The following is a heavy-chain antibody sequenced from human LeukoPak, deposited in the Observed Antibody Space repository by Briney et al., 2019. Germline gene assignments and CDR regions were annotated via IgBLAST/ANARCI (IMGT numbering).Heavy chain of an antibody. D-gene: IGHD3-22*01. Sequence: PSETLSLTCTVSGGSISSYYWSWIRQPPGKGLEWIGYIYYSGSTYYNPSLKSRVAISVDTSKNQFSLKLSSVTAADTAVYYCARVPYYYDSGGYSYRWFDYWGQGTLVTVSS. V-gene: IGHV4-59*08. CDR3: ARVPYYYDSGGYSYRWFDY. J-gene: IGHJ4*02. CDR2: IYYSGST. CDR1: GGSISSYY.